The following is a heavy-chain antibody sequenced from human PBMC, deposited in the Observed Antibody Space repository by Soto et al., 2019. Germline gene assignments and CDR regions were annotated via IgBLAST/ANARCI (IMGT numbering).Heavy chain of an antibody. CDR3: ARRGLARAFGPGIAARPGYYYYYMDV. Sequence: SETLSLTCAVYGGSFSGYYWSWIRQPPGKGLEWIGEINHSGSTNYNPSLKSRVTISVDTSKNQFSLKLSSVTAADTAVYYCARRGLARAFGPGIAARPGYYYYYMDVWGKGTTVTVSS. D-gene: IGHD6-6*01. CDR2: INHSGST. V-gene: IGHV4-34*01. J-gene: IGHJ6*03. CDR1: GGSFSGYY.